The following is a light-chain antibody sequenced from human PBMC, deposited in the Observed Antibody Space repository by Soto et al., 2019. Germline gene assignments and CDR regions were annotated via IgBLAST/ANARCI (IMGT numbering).Light chain of an antibody. CDR2: EVS. Sequence: QSALTQPASVSESPGQSITISCTGTISDVGGYNYVSWYQQHPGKAPKLIIYEVSNRPSGVSNRFSGSKSGNTASLTISGLQAEDEADYYCSSYTTSSTRVFGGGTKLTVL. CDR3: SSYTTSSTRV. V-gene: IGLV2-14*01. J-gene: IGLJ3*02. CDR1: ISDVGGYNY.